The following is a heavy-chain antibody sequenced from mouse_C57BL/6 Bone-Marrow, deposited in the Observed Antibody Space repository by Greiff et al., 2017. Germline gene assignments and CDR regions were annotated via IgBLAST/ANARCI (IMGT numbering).Heavy chain of an antibody. V-gene: IGHV6-6*01. D-gene: IGHD1-1*01. Sequence: EVKLMESGGGLVQPGGSMKLSCAASGFTFSDAWMDWVRQSPEKGLEWVAEIRNKANNHATYYAESVKGRFTISRDDSKSSVYLQMNSLRAEDTGIYYCTAYYGKTPAWFAYWGQGTLVTVSA. J-gene: IGHJ3*01. CDR3: TAYYGKTPAWFAY. CDR1: GFTFSDAW. CDR2: IRNKANNHAT.